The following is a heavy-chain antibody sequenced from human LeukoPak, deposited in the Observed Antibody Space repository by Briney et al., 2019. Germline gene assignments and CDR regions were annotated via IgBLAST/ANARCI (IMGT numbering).Heavy chain of an antibody. CDR1: GYSFTSYW. CDR3: ARVGGYSGYDKVFDY. CDR2: ISAYNGNT. V-gene: IGHV1-18*04. J-gene: IGHJ4*02. Sequence: GESLKISCKGSGYSFTSYWIGWVRQAPGQGLEWMGWISAYNGNTNYAQKLQGRVTMTTDTSTSTAYMELRSLRSDDTAVYYCARVGGYSGYDKVFDYWGQGTLVTVSS. D-gene: IGHD5-12*01.